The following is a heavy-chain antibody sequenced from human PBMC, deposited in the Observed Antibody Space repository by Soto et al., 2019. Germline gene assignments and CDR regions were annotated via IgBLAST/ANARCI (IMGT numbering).Heavy chain of an antibody. CDR1: DYKLNHVW. CDR2: IKSKNDGGII. V-gene: IGHV3-15*07. J-gene: IGHJ4*02. Sequence: GSDYKLNHVWMNWVRQAPGKGLEWVGRIKSKNDGGIIDYAAPVNGRFIISRDDSKNTLYLQMTSLKIEATAVYYCATDGRWSAHWGQGT. D-gene: IGHD3-3*01. CDR3: ATDGRWSAH.